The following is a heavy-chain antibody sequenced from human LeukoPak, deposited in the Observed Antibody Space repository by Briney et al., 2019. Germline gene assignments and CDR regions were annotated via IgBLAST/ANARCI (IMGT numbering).Heavy chain of an antibody. CDR3: ARDRPHYDILTGAIAHNWFDP. V-gene: IGHV1-2*02. J-gene: IGHJ5*02. D-gene: IGHD3-9*01. Sequence: ASVKASCKASGYTFTCYYMHWVRQAPGQGLEWMGWINPNSGGTNYAQKFQGRVTMTRDTSISTAYMELSRLRSDDTAVYYCARDRPHYDILTGAIAHNWFDPWGQGTLVTVSS. CDR1: GYTFTCYY. CDR2: INPNSGGT.